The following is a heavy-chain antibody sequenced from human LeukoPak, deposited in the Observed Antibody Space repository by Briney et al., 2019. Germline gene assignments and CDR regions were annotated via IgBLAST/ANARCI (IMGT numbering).Heavy chain of an antibody. V-gene: IGHV3-21*01. CDR3: ARGLVAGYCSSTSCLNNWFDP. CDR1: AFTFSSYS. J-gene: IGHJ5*02. Sequence: PGGSLRLACAVSAFTFSSYSVNWVRQAPGKGREWVSSIRSIGSYINYADSAEGRLTISRDNAKNSLYLQMNSLRAEDTAVYYCARGLVAGYCSSTSCLNNWFDPWGQGTLVTVSS. CDR2: IRSIGSYI. D-gene: IGHD2-2*01.